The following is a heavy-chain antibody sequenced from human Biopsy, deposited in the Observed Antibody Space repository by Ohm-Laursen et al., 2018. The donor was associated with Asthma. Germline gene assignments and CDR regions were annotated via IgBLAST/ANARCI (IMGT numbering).Heavy chain of an antibody. Sequence: SDTLSLTCSLSSGSGGYMRSGNYYWGWIRQPPGKGLEWIGSIYYSGTTYYNPSLESRVTVSADTSKNQFSLKLTSVTAADTAVYYCVRGSSSWHHGPFHYYYGLDVWGPGTTVSV. J-gene: IGHJ6*02. CDR1: SGSGGYMRSGNYY. CDR3: VRGSSSWHHGPFHYYYGLDV. D-gene: IGHD6-13*01. V-gene: IGHV4-39*01. CDR2: IYYSGTT.